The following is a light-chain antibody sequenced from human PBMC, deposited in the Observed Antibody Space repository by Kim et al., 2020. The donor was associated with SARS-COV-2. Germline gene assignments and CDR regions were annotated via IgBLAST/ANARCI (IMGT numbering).Light chain of an antibody. CDR2: DAF. CDR1: EGISNY. V-gene: IGKV1-9*01. Sequence: DVQLTQSPSFLSASVRDRVTITCRASEGISNYLAWYQQKPGRAPKLLIYDAFTLQSGVPSRFSGSGSGTEFSLTISSLQPEDFATYFCQHLGTFGQGTKLEI. CDR3: QHLGT. J-gene: IGKJ2*01.